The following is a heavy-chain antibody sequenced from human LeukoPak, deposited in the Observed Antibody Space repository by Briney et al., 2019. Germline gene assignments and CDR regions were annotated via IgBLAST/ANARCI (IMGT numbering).Heavy chain of an antibody. V-gene: IGHV3-64*04. D-gene: IGHD1-1*01. J-gene: IGHJ6*03. Sequence: GGSLRLSCAASGFTFSSYSMHWVRQAPGKGLEYVSGISSNGGSTWYAGSVKGRFTISRDNSKNTLYLQMNSLRAEDTAVYYCARDQTRTPPYYYYMDVWGKGTTVTVSS. CDR1: GFTFSSYS. CDR3: ARDQTRTPPYYYYMDV. CDR2: ISSNGGST.